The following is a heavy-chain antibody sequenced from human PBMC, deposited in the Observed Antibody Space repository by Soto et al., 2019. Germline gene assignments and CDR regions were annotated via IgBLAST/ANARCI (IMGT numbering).Heavy chain of an antibody. CDR1: GGSISSGNYC. D-gene: IGHD5-18*01. CDR3: ARDLDTATYFDY. J-gene: IGHJ4*02. Sequence: SETLSLTCTVSGGSISSGNYCWSWIRQPPGKGLEWIGFIHYSGSSYYNPSLKSRVTISVDTSKNQFSLKLDSVTAADTAVYYCARDLDTATYFDYWGRGTLVTVSS. CDR2: IHYSGSS. V-gene: IGHV4-30-4*01.